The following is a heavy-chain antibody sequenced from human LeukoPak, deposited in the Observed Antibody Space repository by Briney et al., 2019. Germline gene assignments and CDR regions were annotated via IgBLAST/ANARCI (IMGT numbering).Heavy chain of an antibody. CDR2: IFGSNGST. CDR1: GFTFTNYA. V-gene: IGHV3-23*01. D-gene: IGHD3-22*01. J-gene: IGHJ4*02. Sequence: GGSLRLSCVASGFTFTNYAMTWVRQGPGAGLQWVSSIFGSNGSTYYADSVKGRVTISRDNSKNMVYLQMNGLRAEDTAVYYCAKDRTYHSGFSAYYFSPPLQHYWGQGTLVTVSS. CDR3: AKDRTYHSGFSAYYFSPPLQHY.